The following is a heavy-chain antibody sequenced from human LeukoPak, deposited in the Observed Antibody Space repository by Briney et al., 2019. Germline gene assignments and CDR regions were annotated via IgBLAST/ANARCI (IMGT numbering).Heavy chain of an antibody. D-gene: IGHD4-11*01. CDR3: ARAGYSNYEQNWFDP. Sequence: SETLSLTCTVSSGSISSYYWSWIRQPPGKGLEWIGYIYYSGSTNYNPSLKSRVTISVDTSKNQFSLKLSSVTAADTAVYYCARAGYSNYEQNWFDPWGQGTLVTVSS. CDR2: IYYSGST. J-gene: IGHJ5*02. V-gene: IGHV4-59*01. CDR1: SGSISSYY.